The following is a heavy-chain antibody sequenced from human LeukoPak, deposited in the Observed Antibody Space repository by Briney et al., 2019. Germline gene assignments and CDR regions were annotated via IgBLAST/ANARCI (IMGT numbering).Heavy chain of an antibody. CDR2: ISGSGGST. CDR1: GSTFSSYA. J-gene: IGHJ4*02. CDR3: AKAKKYCSGGSCYYFDY. D-gene: IGHD2-15*01. Sequence: PGGSLRLSCAASGSTFSSYAMSWVRQAPGKGLEWVSAISGSGGSTYYADSVKGRFTISRDNFKNTLYLQMNSLRAEDTAVYYCAKAKKYCSGGSCYYFDYWGQGTLVTVSS. V-gene: IGHV3-23*01.